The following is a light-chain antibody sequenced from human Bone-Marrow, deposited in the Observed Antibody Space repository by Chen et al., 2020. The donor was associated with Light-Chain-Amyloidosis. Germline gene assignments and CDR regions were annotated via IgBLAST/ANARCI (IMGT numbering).Light chain of an antibody. CDR2: DDS. CDR3: QVWDRSSDRPV. Sequence: SYVLTQPSSVSVAQGQTATIACGGNNIGSTSVHWYQQTPGQPPLLVVYDDSDRPSGIPERLADSNSGNTSTLTISRVQAGDEAVYYGQVWDRSSDRPVFGGGTKLTVL. V-gene: IGLV3-21*02. J-gene: IGLJ3*02. CDR1: NIGSTS.